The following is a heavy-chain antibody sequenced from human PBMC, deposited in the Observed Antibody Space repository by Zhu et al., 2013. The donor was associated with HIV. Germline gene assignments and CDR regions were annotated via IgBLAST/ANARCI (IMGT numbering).Heavy chain of an antibody. J-gene: IGHJ4*02. V-gene: IGHV1-69*06. CDR2: IIPIFGTA. D-gene: IGHD6-19*01. CDR3: ARERGGYSSGWYVSDFDY. Sequence: QVQLVQSGAEVKKPGSSVKVSCKASGGTFSSYAISWVRQAPGQGLEWMGGIIPIFGTANYAQKFQGRVTITADKSTSTAYMELSSLRSEDTAVYYCARERGGYSSGWYVSDFDYWGQGTLVTVSS. CDR1: GGTFSSYA.